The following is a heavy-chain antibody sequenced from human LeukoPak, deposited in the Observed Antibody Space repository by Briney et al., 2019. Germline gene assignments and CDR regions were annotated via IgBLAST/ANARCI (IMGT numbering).Heavy chain of an antibody. CDR1: GYTFTSYG. V-gene: IGHV1-18*01. Sequence: RASVKVSCKASGYTFTSYGIRWVRQAPGQGLEWMGWISPYNGNTNYAQKLQGRVTMTTDTSTSTAYMELRSLRSDDTAVYYCARDHYYDSSGYTNFDYWGQGTLVTVSS. D-gene: IGHD3-22*01. CDR3: ARDHYYDSSGYTNFDY. J-gene: IGHJ4*02. CDR2: ISPYNGNT.